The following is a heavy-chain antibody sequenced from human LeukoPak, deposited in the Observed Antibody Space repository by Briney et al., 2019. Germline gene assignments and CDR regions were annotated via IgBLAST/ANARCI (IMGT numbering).Heavy chain of an antibody. CDR2: IYYSGSA. V-gene: IGHV4-59*01. D-gene: IGHD6-19*01. Sequence: SETLSLTRTVSGGSISSYYWSWIRQPPGKGLEWIGYIYYSGSANYNPSLKSRVTISVDTSKNQFSLKLSSVTAADTAVYYCAREGGSGWDYWGQGTLVTVSS. CDR1: GGSISSYY. CDR3: AREGGSGWDY. J-gene: IGHJ4*02.